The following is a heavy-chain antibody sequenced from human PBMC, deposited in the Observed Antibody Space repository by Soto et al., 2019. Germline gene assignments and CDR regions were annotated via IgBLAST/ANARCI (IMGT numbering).Heavy chain of an antibody. D-gene: IGHD3-10*01. J-gene: IGHJ4*02. CDR3: MNLYSYGSGSYYK. Sequence: EVQLLESGGGLVQPGGSLRVSCAASGFTFSTYAMSWVRQAPGKGLEWVSGMSGSGGSTYYADSVKGRFTISRDNSKNTLYLQMNSLRAEDTAVYYCMNLYSYGSGSYYKWGQGTLVTVSS. CDR1: GFTFSTYA. V-gene: IGHV3-23*01. CDR2: MSGSGGST.